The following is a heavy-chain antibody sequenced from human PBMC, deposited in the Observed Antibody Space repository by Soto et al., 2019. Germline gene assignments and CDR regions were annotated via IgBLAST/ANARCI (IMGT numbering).Heavy chain of an antibody. CDR2: IYSSGST. V-gene: IGHV4-4*07. CDR3: TRGPGSYNWFDL. Sequence: KPSETLSLTCIVSGGSISGNYWSWIRQPAGKGLEWIGRIYSSGSTSYNPSLKSRVIMAEDTSKNQFSLKLSSVTAADTAVYYCTRGPGSYNWFDLWGQGTLVTSPQ. CDR1: GGSISGNY. D-gene: IGHD3-10*01. J-gene: IGHJ5*02.